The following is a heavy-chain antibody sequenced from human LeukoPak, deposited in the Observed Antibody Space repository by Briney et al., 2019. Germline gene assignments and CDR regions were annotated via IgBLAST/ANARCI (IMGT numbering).Heavy chain of an antibody. Sequence: ASVKVSCKASGYTFTSYAMNWVRQAPGQGLEWMGWINTNTGNPTYAQGFTGRFVFSLDTSVSTAYLQISSLKAEDTAVYYCARDPQGIAAAGGPYYYYYYMDVWGKGTTVTVSS. CDR3: ARDPQGIAAAGGPYYYYYYMDV. CDR1: GYTFTSYA. V-gene: IGHV7-4-1*02. D-gene: IGHD6-13*01. CDR2: INTNTGNP. J-gene: IGHJ6*03.